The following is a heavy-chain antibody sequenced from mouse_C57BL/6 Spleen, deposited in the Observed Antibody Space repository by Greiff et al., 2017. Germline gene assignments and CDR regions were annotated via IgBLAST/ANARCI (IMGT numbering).Heavy chain of an antibody. V-gene: IGHV5-4*01. CDR2: ISDGGSYT. CDR1: GFTFSSYA. CDR3: ARDRELTFAY. D-gene: IGHD1-3*01. Sequence: EVHLVESGGGLVKPGGSLKLSCAASGFTFSSYAMSWVRQTPEKRLEWVATISDGGSYTYYPDNVKGRFTIARDNAKNNLYLQMSQLKSENTAMYSCARDRELTFAYWGQGTLVTVSA. J-gene: IGHJ3*01.